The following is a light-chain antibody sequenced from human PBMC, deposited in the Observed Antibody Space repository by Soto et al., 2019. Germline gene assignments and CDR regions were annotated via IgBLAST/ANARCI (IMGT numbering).Light chain of an antibody. CDR1: QSVRGSY. Sequence: ELVLTQSPGTLSLSPGERVALSCRASQSVRGSYLAGYQQKPGQAPRLLIYEASRRAPGIPDRFSGRGSGTDFILTINKLEPEDLALYFCQQYASSPHTFGQGTKLEMK. V-gene: IGKV3-20*01. CDR2: EAS. J-gene: IGKJ2*01. CDR3: QQYASSPHT.